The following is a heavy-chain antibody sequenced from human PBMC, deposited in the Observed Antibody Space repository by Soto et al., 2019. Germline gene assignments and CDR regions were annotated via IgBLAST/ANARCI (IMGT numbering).Heavy chain of an antibody. CDR3: ARHPAGYCGGDCYWIESAWFDP. V-gene: IGHV4-39*01. J-gene: IGHJ5*02. CDR2: IYYSGST. Sequence: PSETLSLTCTVSGGSISSSSYYWGWIRQPPGKGLEWIGSIYYSGSTYYNPSLKSRVTISVDTSKNQFSLKLSSVTAADTAMYYCARHPAGYCGGDCYWIESAWFDPWGQGTLVTVSS. D-gene: IGHD2-21*02. CDR1: GGSISSSSYY.